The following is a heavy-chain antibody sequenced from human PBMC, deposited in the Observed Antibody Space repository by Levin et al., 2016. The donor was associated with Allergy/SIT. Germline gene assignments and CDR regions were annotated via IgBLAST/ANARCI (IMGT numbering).Heavy chain of an antibody. V-gene: IGHV1-2*02. CDR3: ARDLFFAYGSRDENWFDP. J-gene: IGHJ5*02. CDR2: IDPHSGGT. CDR1: GYSFTDYY. Sequence: ASVKVSCKASGYSFTDYYIHWVRQAPGQGLEWMGWIDPHSGGTNSPQKFHGRVTMTGDTSIGTAYMELSTLTSDDTAVYYCARDLFFAYGSRDENWFDPWGQGTLVTVSS. D-gene: IGHD2-21*01.